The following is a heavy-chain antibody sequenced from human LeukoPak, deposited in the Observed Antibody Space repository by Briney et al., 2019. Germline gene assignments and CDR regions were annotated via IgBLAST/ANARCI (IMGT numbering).Heavy chain of an antibody. J-gene: IGHJ6*02. CDR1: GVSIISYY. V-gene: IGHV4-59*01. D-gene: IGHD1-7*01. Sequence: SETLSLTCTVSGVSIISYYWSWIRQPPGKGLEWIGYIYYSGSTNYNTSLKSRVTISVDTSKNQFSLKLSSVTAADTAVYYCARAVAGTTPYYYYYGMDVWGQGTTVTVSS. CDR2: IYYSGST. CDR3: ARAVAGTTPYYYYYGMDV.